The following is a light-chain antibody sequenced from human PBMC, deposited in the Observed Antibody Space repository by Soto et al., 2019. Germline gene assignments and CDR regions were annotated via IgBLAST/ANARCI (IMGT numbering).Light chain of an antibody. J-gene: IGLJ1*01. CDR1: SSDVGSYNL. V-gene: IGLV2-23*01. CDR2: EGS. CDR3: CSYAGSSTNYG. Sequence: QSALTQPASVSGSPGQSITISCTGTSSDVGSYNLVSWYQQHPGKAPKLMIYEGSKRPSGVSNRFSGSKSGNTASLTISGLQAEDEADYYCCSYAGSSTNYGFGTGTKLTVL.